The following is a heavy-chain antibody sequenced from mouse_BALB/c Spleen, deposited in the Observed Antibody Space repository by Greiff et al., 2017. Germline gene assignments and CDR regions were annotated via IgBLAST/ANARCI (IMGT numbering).Heavy chain of an antibody. CDR1: GYAFTNYL. V-gene: IGHV1-54*01. J-gene: IGHJ3*01. CDR3: AREGGTGAWFAY. Sequence: VKLQESGAELVRPGTSVKVSCKASGYAFTNYLIEWVKQRPGQGLEWIGVINPGSGGTNYNEKFKGKATLTADKSSSTAYMQLSSLTSDDSAVYFCAREGGTGAWFAYWGQGTLVTVSA. D-gene: IGHD3-3*01. CDR2: INPGSGGT.